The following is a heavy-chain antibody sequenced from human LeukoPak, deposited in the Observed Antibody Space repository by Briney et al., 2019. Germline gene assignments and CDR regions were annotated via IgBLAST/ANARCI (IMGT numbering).Heavy chain of an antibody. J-gene: IGHJ4*02. CDR1: GFTFSSYA. CDR2: ISGSGGST. V-gene: IGHV3-23*01. D-gene: IGHD6-13*01. Sequence: GGSLRLSCAASGFTFSSYAMSWVRQAPGKGLEWVSAISGSGGSTYYADSVKGRFTISRDNSKNTLYLQMNSLRAEDTAVYYCVGRQLVPYYFDYWGQGTLVTVSS. CDR3: VGRQLVPYYFDY.